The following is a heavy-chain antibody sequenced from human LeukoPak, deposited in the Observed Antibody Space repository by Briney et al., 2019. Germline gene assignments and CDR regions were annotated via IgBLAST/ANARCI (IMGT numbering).Heavy chain of an antibody. Sequence: GASAKVSCKASGYSFVGYYLHWVRQAPGQGLEWMSWIDPYTGNTHYAQKFQGRLTVTRDTSISTTYMELSWLTSDDTAMYYCAREYSASEHWGQGTLVTVSS. CDR3: AREYSASEH. CDR2: IDPYTGNT. V-gene: IGHV1-2*02. D-gene: IGHD5-12*01. CDR1: GYSFVGYY. J-gene: IGHJ1*01.